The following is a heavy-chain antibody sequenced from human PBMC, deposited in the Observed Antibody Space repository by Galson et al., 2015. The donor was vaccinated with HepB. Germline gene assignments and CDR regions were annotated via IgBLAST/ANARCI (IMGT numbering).Heavy chain of an antibody. CDR3: AKAAGLHH. D-gene: IGHD4-11*01. CDR2: ISYDGSNK. J-gene: IGHJ5*02. Sequence: SLRLSCAASGFTFSSYGMHWVRQAPGKGLEWVAVISYDGSNKYYADSVKGRFTISRDNSKNTLYLQMNSLRAEDTAVYYCAKAAGLHHWGQGTLVTVSS. V-gene: IGHV3-30*18. CDR1: GFTFSSYG.